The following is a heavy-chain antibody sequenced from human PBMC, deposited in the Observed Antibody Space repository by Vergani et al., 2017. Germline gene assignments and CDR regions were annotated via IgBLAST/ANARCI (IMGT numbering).Heavy chain of an antibody. D-gene: IGHD3-22*01. CDR3: ARSSGYYSYYFDL. V-gene: IGHV1-69*13. CDR2: IIPIFGTT. J-gene: IGHJ4*02. CDR1: GYNFTSFD. Sequence: QEQLVQSGAEVRKPGASVKVSCKASGYNFTSFDINWVRLATGQGLEWMGRIIPIFGTTSHAQKFQGRVTILADETTSTAYMELSSLRSEDTAVYYCARSSGYYSYYFDLWGQGTLVSVSS.